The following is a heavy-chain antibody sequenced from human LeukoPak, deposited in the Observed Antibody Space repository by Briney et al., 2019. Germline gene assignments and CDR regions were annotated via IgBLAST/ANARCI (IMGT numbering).Heavy chain of an antibody. CDR2: ISGSGGST. D-gene: IGHD3-22*01. Sequence: GGSLRLSCAASGFTSSNYAMSWVRQAPGKGLEWVSAISGSGGSTYYADSVKGRFTISRDNSKNTLYLQMNSLRAEDTAVYYCAKPRGIYYDSSGYFDYWGQGTLVTVSS. V-gene: IGHV3-23*01. CDR3: AKPRGIYYDSSGYFDY. CDR1: GFTSSNYA. J-gene: IGHJ4*02.